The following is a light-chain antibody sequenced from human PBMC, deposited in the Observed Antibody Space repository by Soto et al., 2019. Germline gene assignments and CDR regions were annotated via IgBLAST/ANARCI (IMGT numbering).Light chain of an antibody. CDR3: QQLNSYPIT. V-gene: IGKV1-5*01. J-gene: IGKJ5*01. CDR2: DAS. Sequence: DVPMALSPSTPSASVGDRVTITCLASQSTSSWLAWYQQKPGKAPKLLIYDASSLESGVPSRFSGSGSGTDFTLTISSLQPEDFATYYCQQLNSYPITFGQRTLPEIK. CDR1: QSTSSW.